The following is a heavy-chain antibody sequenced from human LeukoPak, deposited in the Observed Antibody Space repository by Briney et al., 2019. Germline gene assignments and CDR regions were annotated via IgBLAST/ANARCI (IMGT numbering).Heavy chain of an antibody. D-gene: IGHD3-22*01. J-gene: IGHJ5*02. V-gene: IGHV4-38-2*02. CDR3: AKVRSGYDSSGYYARFDP. CDR1: GYSISSGYY. CDR2: IYHSGST. Sequence: SETLSLTCTVSGYSISSGYYWGWIRQPPGKGLEWIGSIYHSGSTYYNPSLKSRVTISVDTSKNQFSLKLSSVTAADTAVYYCAKVRSGYDSSGYYARFDPWGQGTLVTVSS.